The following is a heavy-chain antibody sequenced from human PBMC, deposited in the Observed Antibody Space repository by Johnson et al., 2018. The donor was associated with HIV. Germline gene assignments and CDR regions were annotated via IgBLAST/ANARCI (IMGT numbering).Heavy chain of an antibody. D-gene: IGHD6-19*01. CDR1: GFTFSSYA. CDR3: ARDGYSSGWYGNDAFDI. J-gene: IGHJ3*02. Sequence: QVQLVESGGGVVQPGRSLRLSCAASGFTFSSYAMHWVRQAPAKGLEWVAVISYDGSDKYFADSVKGRFTISRDNSKNTLYLQMNSLRAEDTAVYYCARDGYSSGWYGNDAFDIWGQGTMVTVSS. V-gene: IGHV3-30*04. CDR2: ISYDGSDK.